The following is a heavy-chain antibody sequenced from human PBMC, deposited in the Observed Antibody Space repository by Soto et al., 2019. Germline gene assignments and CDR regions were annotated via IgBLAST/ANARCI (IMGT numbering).Heavy chain of an antibody. CDR1: GFTFTTYA. D-gene: IGHD4-17*01. J-gene: IGHJ4*02. V-gene: IGHV3-23*01. CDR3: AKVNSIVGDGDHDY. CDR2: ISSSGDIP. Sequence: EVQLLESGGGLVQPGGSLRLSCAASGFTFTTYAMSWVRQPPGKGLEWVSGISSSGDIPYYADSVKGRFTISRDQSKKTVYLQMNSLRAEDTDLYYCAKVNSIVGDGDHDYWGQGTLVSVSS.